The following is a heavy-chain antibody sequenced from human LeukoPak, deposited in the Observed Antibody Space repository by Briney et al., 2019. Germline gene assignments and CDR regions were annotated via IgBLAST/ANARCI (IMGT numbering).Heavy chain of an antibody. CDR1: GGSISSYY. D-gene: IGHD3-10*01. Sequence: SETLSLTCTVSGGSISSYYWSWIRQPPGKGLEWIGYISYSGSTNYNPSLKSRVTISVDTSRNQFSLKLSSVTAADTAVYYCARGRLGGSGSYYNVLDYWGQGTLSPSPQ. CDR2: ISYSGST. J-gene: IGHJ4*02. CDR3: ARGRLGGSGSYYNVLDY. V-gene: IGHV4-59*01.